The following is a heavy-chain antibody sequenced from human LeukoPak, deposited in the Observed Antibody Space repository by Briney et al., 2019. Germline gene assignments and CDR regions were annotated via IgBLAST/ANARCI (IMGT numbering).Heavy chain of an antibody. J-gene: IGHJ4*02. CDR1: GGSISSYY. CDR3: ARGVAVAGNFDY. Sequence: SETLSLTCTVSGGSISSYYWSWIRQPPGKGLEWIGYIYYSGSTNYNPSLKSRVTISVDTSKNQFSLKLSSVTAADTAVYYCARGVAVAGNFDYWGQGTLVTVSS. V-gene: IGHV4-59*01. CDR2: IYYSGST. D-gene: IGHD6-19*01.